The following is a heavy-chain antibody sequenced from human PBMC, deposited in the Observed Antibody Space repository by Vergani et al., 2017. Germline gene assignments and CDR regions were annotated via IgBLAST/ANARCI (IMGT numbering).Heavy chain of an antibody. CDR1: GGSISSSSYY. CDR3: AGGMWGLGVVPAAMYWFDP. J-gene: IGHJ5*02. V-gene: IGHV4-39*07. CDR2: IYYSGST. D-gene: IGHD2-2*01. Sequence: QLQLQESGPGLVKPSETLSLTCTVSGGSISSSSYYWGWIRQPPGKGLEWIGSIYYSGSTYDNPSLKSRVTISVDTSKNQFSLKLSSVTAADTAVYYCAGGMWGLGVVPAAMYWFDPWGQGTLVTVSS.